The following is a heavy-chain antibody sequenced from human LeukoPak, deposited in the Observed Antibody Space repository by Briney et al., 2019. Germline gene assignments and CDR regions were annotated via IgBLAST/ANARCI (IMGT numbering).Heavy chain of an antibody. D-gene: IGHD2-2*01. J-gene: IGHJ4*02. CDR2: ISAYNGNT. V-gene: IGHV1-18*04. CDR1: GYTFTSYG. CDR3: ARVICSSTSCYAQGHLHY. Sequence: ASVTVSFKASGYTFTSYGISWVRQAPGQGLEWMGWISAYNGNTNYAQKLQGRVTMTTDTSTSTAYMELRSLRSDDTAVYYCARVICSSTSCYAQGHLHYWGQGTLVTVSS.